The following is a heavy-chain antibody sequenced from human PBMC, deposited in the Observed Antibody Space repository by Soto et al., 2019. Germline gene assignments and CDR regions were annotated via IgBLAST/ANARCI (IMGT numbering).Heavy chain of an antibody. CDR3: AKDNDGDTAMAYYYYYGMDV. Sequence: AGGSLRLSCAASGFTFSSYAMSWVRQAPGKGLEWVSAISGSGGRTYYADSVKGRFTISRDNSKNTLYLQMNSLRAEDTAVYYCAKDNDGDTAMAYYYYYGMDVWGQGTTVTVSS. D-gene: IGHD5-18*01. J-gene: IGHJ6*02. V-gene: IGHV3-23*01. CDR2: ISGSGGRT. CDR1: GFTFSSYA.